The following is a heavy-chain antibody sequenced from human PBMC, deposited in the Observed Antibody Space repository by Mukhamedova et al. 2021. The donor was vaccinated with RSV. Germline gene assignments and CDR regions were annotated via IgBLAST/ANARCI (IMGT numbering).Heavy chain of an antibody. D-gene: IGHD6-13*01. Sequence: SGSAMHWVRQASGKGLEWVGRIRSKANSYATAYAASVKGRFTISRDDSKNTAYLQMNSLKTEDTAVYYCTRALAAAADYYYGMDV. CDR1: SGSA. CDR3: TRALAAAADYYYGMDV. J-gene: IGHJ6*01. CDR2: IRSKANSYAT. V-gene: IGHV3-73*01.